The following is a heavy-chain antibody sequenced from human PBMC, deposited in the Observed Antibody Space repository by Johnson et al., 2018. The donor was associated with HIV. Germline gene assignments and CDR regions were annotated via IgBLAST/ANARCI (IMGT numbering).Heavy chain of an antibody. Sequence: QVQLVESGGGVVQPGRSLRLSCAASGFTFSSYGMHWVRQAPGKGLAWVAVIWYDGSNKYYADSVKGRFTISRDNSKNTLYLQMNSLRAEDTAVYYCAKAEGATSAFDIWGQGTMVTVSS. CDR3: AKAEGATSAFDI. J-gene: IGHJ3*02. CDR1: GFTFSSYG. V-gene: IGHV3-33*06. CDR2: IWYDGSNK. D-gene: IGHD1-26*01.